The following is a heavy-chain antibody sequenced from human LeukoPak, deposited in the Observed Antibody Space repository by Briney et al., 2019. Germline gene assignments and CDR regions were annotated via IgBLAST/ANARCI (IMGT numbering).Heavy chain of an antibody. CDR2: INADGSAT. D-gene: IGHD2-2*01. Sequence: GGSLRLSCAASGFTFSSHWMHWLRQAPEKGLVGVSHINADGSATYYAASVKGRFTISRDNASNTLYLQMHSLTAEDTGVYYCVRGALRDCSYTSCTRGNWFDPWGQGTLVTVSS. CDR1: GFTFSSHW. V-gene: IGHV3-74*01. CDR3: VRGALRDCSYTSCTRGNWFDP. J-gene: IGHJ5*02.